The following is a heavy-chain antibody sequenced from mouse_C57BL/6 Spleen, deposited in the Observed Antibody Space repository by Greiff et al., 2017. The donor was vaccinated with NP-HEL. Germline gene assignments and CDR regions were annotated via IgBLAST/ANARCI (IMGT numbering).Heavy chain of an antibody. D-gene: IGHD3-2*02. CDR3: TRAQATSAWFAY. Sequence: VQLKESGGGLVQPGGSMKLSCVASGFTFSNYWMNWVRQSPEKGLEWVAQIRLKSDNYATHYAESVKGRFTISRDDSKSSVYLQMNNLRAEDTGIYYCTRAQATSAWFAYWGQGTLVTVSA. J-gene: IGHJ3*01. V-gene: IGHV6-3*01. CDR2: IRLKSDNYAT. CDR1: GFTFSNYW.